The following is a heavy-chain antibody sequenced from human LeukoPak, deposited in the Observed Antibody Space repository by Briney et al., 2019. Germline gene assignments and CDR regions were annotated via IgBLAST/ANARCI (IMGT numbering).Heavy chain of an antibody. CDR2: ISAYNGNT. CDR1: GYTFTSYG. D-gene: IGHD2-15*01. J-gene: IGHJ6*03. CDR3: ARSSGNYYYYYMDV. V-gene: IGHV1-18*01. Sequence: ASVTVSCKASGYTFTSYGISWVRQAPGQGLEWMGWISAYNGNTNYAQKLQGRVTMTTDTSTSTAYMELRSLRSDDTAVYYCARSSGNYYYYYMDVWGKGTTVTVSS.